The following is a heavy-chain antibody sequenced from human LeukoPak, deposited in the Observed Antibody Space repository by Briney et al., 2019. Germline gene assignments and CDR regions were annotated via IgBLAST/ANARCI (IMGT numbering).Heavy chain of an antibody. Sequence: SVKVSCKASGYTFTSYAISWVRQAPGQGLEWMGWISADNGNTDYAQRFQGRVTMTTDTSTSTAYMELRSLRSDDTAVYYCARVFGNGFFFDSWGQGTLVTVSS. CDR2: ISADNGNT. CDR3: ARVFGNGFFFDS. V-gene: IGHV1-18*01. CDR1: GYTFTSYA. J-gene: IGHJ4*02. D-gene: IGHD3-10*02.